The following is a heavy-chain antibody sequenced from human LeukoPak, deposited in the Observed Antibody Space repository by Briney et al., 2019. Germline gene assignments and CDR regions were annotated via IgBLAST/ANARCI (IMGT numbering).Heavy chain of an antibody. CDR1: GFTFSSYW. CDR3: ARDPGSYYYDSSGYYDY. D-gene: IGHD3-22*01. Sequence: GGSLRLSCAASGFTFSSYWMHWVRQAPGKGLVWVSRINSDGSSTSYADSVKGRFTISRDNAKNTLYLQMNSLRAEDTAVYYCARDPGSYYYDSSGYYDYWGQGTLVTVSS. J-gene: IGHJ4*02. CDR2: INSDGSST. V-gene: IGHV3-74*01.